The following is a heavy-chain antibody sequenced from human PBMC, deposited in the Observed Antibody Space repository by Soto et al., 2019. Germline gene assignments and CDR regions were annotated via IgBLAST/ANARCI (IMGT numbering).Heavy chain of an antibody. CDR2: IIPIFGMA. D-gene: IGHD2-2*01. Sequence: QVQLVHSGAEVKKPGSSLKVSCKASGGTFSCYTINWVRQAPGQGLEWMGRIIPIFGMANYAQKFQGRVTMTADESTSTAYMQLSSLRSEDTGLYYCAREDAQYQLLHSYYYMDVWGKGTTVTVSS. V-gene: IGHV1-69*15. J-gene: IGHJ6*03. CDR3: AREDAQYQLLHSYYYMDV. CDR1: GGTFSCYT.